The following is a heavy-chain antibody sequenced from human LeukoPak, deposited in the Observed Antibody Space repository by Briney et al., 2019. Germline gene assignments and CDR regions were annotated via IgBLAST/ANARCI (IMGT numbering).Heavy chain of an antibody. J-gene: IGHJ4*02. Sequence: GGSLRLSCAASGFTFSNYALSWVRQAPGKGLEWVSLISGSGGQKDYADSVKGRFTISRDNSKNTLYLQMNSLRAEDTAVYYCAKDGIAAAIYTFDYWGQGTLVTVSS. CDR2: ISGSGGQK. V-gene: IGHV3-23*01. CDR3: AKDGIAAAIYTFDY. D-gene: IGHD6-13*01. CDR1: GFTFSNYA.